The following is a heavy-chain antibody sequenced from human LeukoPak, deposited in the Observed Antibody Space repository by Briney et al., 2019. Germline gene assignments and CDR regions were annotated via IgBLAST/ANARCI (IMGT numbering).Heavy chain of an antibody. CDR3: ASSGSYRFDY. CDR1: GLTFSSYS. CDR2: ITASGTAM. Sequence: GGSLRLSCAASGLTFSSYSMNWVRQAPGKGLEWVSHITASGTAMFYADSVKGRFTISRDKAKNSLYLQMNSLRDEDTAVYYCASSGSYRFDYWGQGTLVTVSS. D-gene: IGHD1-26*01. J-gene: IGHJ4*02. V-gene: IGHV3-48*02.